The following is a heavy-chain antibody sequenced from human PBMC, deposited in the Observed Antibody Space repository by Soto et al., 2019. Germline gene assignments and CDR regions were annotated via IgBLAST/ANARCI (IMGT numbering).Heavy chain of an antibody. CDR1: GFSFSSYW. D-gene: IGHD3-16*01. Sequence: GGSPRLSCAASGFSFSSYWMTWVRQAPGKGLEWVANIKQDGREKYYVASVKGRFTISRDNDKNLLYLQMDSLTPDDTAVYYCAGDGVRNGAYNGWLDPWGQGTLVTVS. CDR2: IKQDGREK. V-gene: IGHV3-7*03. CDR3: AGDGVRNGAYNGWLDP. J-gene: IGHJ5*02.